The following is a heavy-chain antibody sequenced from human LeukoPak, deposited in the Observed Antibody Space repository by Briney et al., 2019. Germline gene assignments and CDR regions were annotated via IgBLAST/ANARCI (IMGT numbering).Heavy chain of an antibody. CDR2: IIPILGIA. Sequence: ASVKVSCKASGGTFSSYTISWVRQAPGQGLEWMGRIIPILGIANYAQKFQGRVTITADKSTSTAYMELSSLRSEDTAVYYCAYCTNGVCYRGGVYGMDVWGQGTTVTDSS. V-gene: IGHV1-69*02. D-gene: IGHD2-8*01. CDR3: AYCTNGVCYRGGVYGMDV. CDR1: GGTFSSYT. J-gene: IGHJ6*02.